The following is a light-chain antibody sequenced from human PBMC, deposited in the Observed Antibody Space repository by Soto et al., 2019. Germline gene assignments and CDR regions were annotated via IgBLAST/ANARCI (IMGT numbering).Light chain of an antibody. Sequence: QSVLTQPRSVSGSPGQSVTISCTGTSSDVGGHNYVSWYQQYPGKAPKLLLSSVSKRPSGVPDRFSGSKSGNTASLTISGLQAEDEADYYCCSYAGSYTYVFGTGTKLTVL. V-gene: IGLV2-11*01. CDR2: SVS. J-gene: IGLJ1*01. CDR1: SSDVGGHNY. CDR3: CSYAGSYTYV.